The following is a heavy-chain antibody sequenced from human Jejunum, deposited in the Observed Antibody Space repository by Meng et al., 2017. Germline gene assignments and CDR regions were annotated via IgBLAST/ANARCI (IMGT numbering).Heavy chain of an antibody. CDR1: GGSLSSAAYY. CDR2: IYYSGGT. J-gene: IGHJ4*02. V-gene: IGHV4-61*08. CDR3: AHSSSSSSFGFDY. Sequence: QVPVPGPGPGLVAPSETLSVRFTVAGGSLSSAAYYWNWIRQPPGKGLEWIGYIYYSGGTTYSPSLNSRVTISLDTAKNQVSLKVSSVTAADTAVYYCAHSSSSSSFGFDYWGQGTLVTVSS. D-gene: IGHD6-6*01.